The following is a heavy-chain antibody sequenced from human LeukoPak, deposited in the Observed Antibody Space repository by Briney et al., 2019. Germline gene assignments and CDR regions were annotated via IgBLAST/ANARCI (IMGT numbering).Heavy chain of an antibody. CDR3: ARGAHSSSSLVWFDP. J-gene: IGHJ5*02. Sequence: PSETLSLTCAVSGYSISSGYYWGWIRQPPGKGLEWIGDIYHSGSTYYNPSLKSRVTISVDTSKNQFSLKLSSVTAADTAVYYCARGAHSSSSLVWFDPWGQGTLVTVSS. D-gene: IGHD6-6*01. CDR1: GYSISSGYY. V-gene: IGHV4-38-2*01. CDR2: IYHSGST.